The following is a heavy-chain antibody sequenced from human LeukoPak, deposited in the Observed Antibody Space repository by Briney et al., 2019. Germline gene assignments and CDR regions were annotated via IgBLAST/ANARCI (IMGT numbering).Heavy chain of an antibody. D-gene: IGHD6-25*01. Sequence: PSETLSLTCTVSGGSISSSSYYWGWIRQPPGKGLEWIGSIYYSGSTYYNPSLKSRVTISVDTSKNQFSLKLSSVTAADTAVYYCARDLSSEVSFDIWGQGTMVTVSS. CDR3: ARDLSSEVSFDI. CDR2: IYYSGST. J-gene: IGHJ3*02. V-gene: IGHV4-39*07. CDR1: GGSISSSSYY.